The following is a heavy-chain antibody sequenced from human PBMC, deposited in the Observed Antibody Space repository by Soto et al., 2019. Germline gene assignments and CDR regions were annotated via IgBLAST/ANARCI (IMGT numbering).Heavy chain of an antibody. CDR2: GGSGAGGVV. CDR3: ARGPLTMVRGATFDY. D-gene: IGHD3-10*01. J-gene: IGHJ4*02. Sequence: GGSLRLSGAVSGFTLTSFGMSWVGQAPGKGREWGGFGGSGAGGVVAYADSVKGRLTIPRDNSKNRLYLQMHSLRAEDTAVYYCARGPLTMVRGATFDYWGQRPLVTVSS. CDR1: GFTLTSFG. V-gene: IGHV3-48*01.